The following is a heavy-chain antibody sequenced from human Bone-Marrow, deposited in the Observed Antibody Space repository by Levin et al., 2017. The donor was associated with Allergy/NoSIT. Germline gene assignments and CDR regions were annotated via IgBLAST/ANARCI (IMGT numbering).Heavy chain of an antibody. CDR3: AGYDTSAYHSPFDY. J-gene: IGHJ4*02. D-gene: IGHD3-22*01. CDR1: GFIFRNYA. CDR2: ISGSGGNT. V-gene: IGHV3-23*01. Sequence: ETLSLSCAASGFIFRNYAMNWVRQAPGKGLEWVSQISGSGGNTHYADSVKGRFTISRDNSKNTLYLQMNSLRVEDTAVYYCAGYDTSAYHSPFDYWGQGTLVTVSS.